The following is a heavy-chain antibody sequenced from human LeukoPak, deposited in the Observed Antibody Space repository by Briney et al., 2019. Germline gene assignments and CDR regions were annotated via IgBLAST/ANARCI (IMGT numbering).Heavy chain of an antibody. CDR2: IYTSGST. J-gene: IGHJ6*02. V-gene: IGHV4-61*02. CDR1: GGSISSRSYF. D-gene: IGHD2-21*01. CDR3: ARITFVVEGYGMDV. Sequence: SETLSLTCNVSGGSISSRSYFWSWIRQPAGKGLEWIGRIYTSGSTNYNPSLKSRVTISLDTSKNQFSLKLSSVTAADTAVYYCARITFVVEGYGMDVWGQGTTVTVSS.